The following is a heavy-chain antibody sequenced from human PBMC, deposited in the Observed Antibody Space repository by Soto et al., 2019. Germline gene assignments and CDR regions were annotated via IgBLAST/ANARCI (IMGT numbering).Heavy chain of an antibody. V-gene: IGHV1-69*12. CDR1: GGTFSSYA. CDR2: IIPIFGTA. D-gene: IGHD5-12*01. J-gene: IGHJ4*02. CDR3: AEAGEMATIAAFDY. Sequence: QVQLVQSGAEVKKPGSSVKVSCKASGGTFSSYAISWVRQAPGQGLEWMGGIIPIFGTANYAQKFQGRVTITADEATSTADMELSSLRSGDTAVYYRAEAGEMATIAAFDYGVEGTLVVVFS.